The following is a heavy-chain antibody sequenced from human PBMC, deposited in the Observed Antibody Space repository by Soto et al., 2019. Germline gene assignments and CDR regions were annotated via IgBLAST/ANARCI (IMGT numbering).Heavy chain of an antibody. D-gene: IGHD3-3*01. CDR1: GYTFTSYD. V-gene: IGHV1-8*01. CDR2: MHPSIGNT. CDR3: ARGSLYDFWSGYYDNWFDP. J-gene: IGHJ5*02. Sequence: ASVKDSCKASGYTFTSYDIHWVLQATGQGHARTGWMHPSIGNTGYAQKFQGRVTMTRNTSISTAYMELSSLRSEDTAVYYCARGSLYDFWSGYYDNWFDPWGQGTLVTVSS.